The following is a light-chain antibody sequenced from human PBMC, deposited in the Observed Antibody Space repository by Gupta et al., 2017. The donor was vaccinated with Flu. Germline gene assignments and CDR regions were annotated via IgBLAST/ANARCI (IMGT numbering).Light chain of an antibody. V-gene: IGKV1-39*01. CDR3: QQSYTSPLT. J-gene: IGKJ3*01. CDR1: QRIGNR. CDR2: SAS. Sequence: IYGRSSQRIGNRLNWYQQKPGKAPTLLIYSASTLHTGVPSRVTGSGSGTGFTLTINNLQPEDFATYFCQQSYTSPLTFGGGTKLHI.